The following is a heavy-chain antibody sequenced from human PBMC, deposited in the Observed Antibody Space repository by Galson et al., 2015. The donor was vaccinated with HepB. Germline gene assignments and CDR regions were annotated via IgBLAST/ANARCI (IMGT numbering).Heavy chain of an antibody. D-gene: IGHD3-10*01. CDR1: GFTFDDYG. J-gene: IGHJ4*02. CDR3: ARDGGLLWFGELTGDFDY. Sequence: SLRLSCAASGFTFDDYGMSWVRQAPGKGLEWVSGINWNGGSTGYADSVKGRFTISRDNAKNSLYLQMNSLRAEDTALYYCARDGGLLWFGELTGDFDYWGQGTLVTVSS. CDR2: INWNGGST. V-gene: IGHV3-20*04.